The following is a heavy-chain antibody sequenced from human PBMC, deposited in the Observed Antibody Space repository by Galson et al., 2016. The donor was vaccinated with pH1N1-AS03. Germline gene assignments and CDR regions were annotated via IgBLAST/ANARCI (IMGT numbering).Heavy chain of an antibody. CDR1: GGTFSSYA. D-gene: IGHD4/OR15-4a*01. V-gene: IGHV1-69*06. CDR3: ARPMVPTTYYGMDV. J-gene: IGHJ6*02. CDR2: VIPIFGTT. Sequence: SVKVSCKASGGTFSSYAFSWVRQAPGQGLEWLGGVIPIFGTTNYAQKFQGRVTITADKSTSTAYMELRSLRSDDTALDYCARPMVPTTYYGMDVWGQGTTVTVSS.